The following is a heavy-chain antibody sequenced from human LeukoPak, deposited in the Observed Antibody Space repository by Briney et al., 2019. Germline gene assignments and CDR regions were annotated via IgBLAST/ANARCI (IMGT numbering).Heavy chain of an antibody. CDR3: ARAPERLGWFDP. V-gene: IGHV1-18*01. CDR1: AYTFTNFR. J-gene: IGHJ5*02. D-gene: IGHD1-1*01. CDR2: ITAYNGKT. Sequence: ASVKVSCKTSAYTFTNFRIHWVRQAPGQGLEWVGWITAYNGKTNYAQKVQDRMTMTTETSTSTAYMEIRNLRSDDTAVYYCARAPERLGWFDPWGQGTLVTVSS.